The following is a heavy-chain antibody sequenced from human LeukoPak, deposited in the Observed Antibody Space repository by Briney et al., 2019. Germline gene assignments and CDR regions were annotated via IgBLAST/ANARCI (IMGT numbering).Heavy chain of an antibody. Sequence: VASVKVSCKASGYGFTSFDINWVRQATGQGLEWMGWMSPRSANTGYAQRFQGRVTMTRDTSTNTAFLELSSLRSEDTALYYCARHGRGGDGFDIWGQGTKVTVSS. J-gene: IGHJ3*02. D-gene: IGHD3-10*01. CDR3: ARHGRGGDGFDI. CDR2: MSPRSANT. CDR1: GYGFTSFD. V-gene: IGHV1-8*01.